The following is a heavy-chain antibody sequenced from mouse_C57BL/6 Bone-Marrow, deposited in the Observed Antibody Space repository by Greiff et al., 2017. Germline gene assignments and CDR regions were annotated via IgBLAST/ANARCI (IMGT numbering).Heavy chain of an antibody. V-gene: IGHV5-4*01. CDR3: ARDDYYGSSYRY. Sequence: DVHLVESGGGLVKPGGSLKLSCAASGFTFSSYAMSWVRQTPEKRLEWVATISDGGSYTYYPDNVKGRFTISRDNAKNNLYLQMSHLKSEDTAMYYCARDDYYGSSYRYWGQGTTLTVSS. CDR1: GFTFSSYA. J-gene: IGHJ2*01. D-gene: IGHD1-1*01. CDR2: ISDGGSYT.